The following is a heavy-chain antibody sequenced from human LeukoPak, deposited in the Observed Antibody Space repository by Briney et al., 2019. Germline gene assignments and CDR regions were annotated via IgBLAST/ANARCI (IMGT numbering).Heavy chain of an antibody. CDR2: FDPEDGET. J-gene: IGHJ4*02. CDR3: ARSYYYGSGSYNPGDTNFDY. D-gene: IGHD3-10*01. V-gene: IGHV1-24*01. Sequence: ASVKVSCKVSGYTLTELSMHWVRQAPGKGLEWMGGFDPEDGETIYAQKFQGRVTMTEDTSTDTAYMELSSLRSEDTAVYYCARSYYYGSGSYNPGDTNFDYWGQGTLVTVSS. CDR1: GYTLTELS.